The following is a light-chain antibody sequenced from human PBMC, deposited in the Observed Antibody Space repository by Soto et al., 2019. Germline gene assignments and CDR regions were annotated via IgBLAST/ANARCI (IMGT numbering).Light chain of an antibody. Sequence: EIVLTQSPATLSLSPGERATLSCRASQSVSSYLAWYQQKPGQAPRLLIYDASNRATGIPARFSGSGSGTDFTLTISSLEPEDFAVYYCQQRSNWPPKLTVGGGTKVDIK. CDR2: DAS. J-gene: IGKJ4*01. V-gene: IGKV3-11*01. CDR1: QSVSSY. CDR3: QQRSNWPPKLT.